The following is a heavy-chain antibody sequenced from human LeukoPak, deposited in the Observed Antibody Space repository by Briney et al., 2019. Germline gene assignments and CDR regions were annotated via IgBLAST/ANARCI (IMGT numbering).Heavy chain of an antibody. Sequence: GGSLRLSCAASGFTFSSYSMTWVRQAPGKGLEWVSSISRSSSYIYYADSVKGRFTISRDNAKNSLYLQMNSLRAEDTAVYFCARGADCSGGSCYSGWLDYWGQGTLVTVSS. CDR2: ISRSSSYI. CDR3: ARGADCSGGSCYSGWLDY. D-gene: IGHD2-15*01. CDR1: GFTFSSYS. J-gene: IGHJ4*02. V-gene: IGHV3-21*01.